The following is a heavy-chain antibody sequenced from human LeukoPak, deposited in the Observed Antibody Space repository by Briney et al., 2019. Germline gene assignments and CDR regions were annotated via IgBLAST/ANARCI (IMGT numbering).Heavy chain of an antibody. V-gene: IGHV3-53*01. CDR3: ARDVSGGYDPGYFDY. D-gene: IGHD5-12*01. CDR1: GFTVSSNY. Sequence: PGGSLRLSCAASGFTVSSNYMSWVRQAPGKGLEWVSVIYSGGSTYYVDSVRGRFTISRDNSKNTLYLQMNSLRAEDTAVYYCARDVSGGYDPGYFDYWGQGTLVTVSS. CDR2: IYSGGST. J-gene: IGHJ4*02.